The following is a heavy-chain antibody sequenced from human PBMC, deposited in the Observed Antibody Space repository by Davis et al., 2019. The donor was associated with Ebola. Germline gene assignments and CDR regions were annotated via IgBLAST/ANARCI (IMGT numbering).Heavy chain of an antibody. D-gene: IGHD6-19*01. V-gene: IGHV3-7*01. CDR1: GFTFISYW. Sequence: GGSLRLSCAASGFTFISYWMNWVRQAPGKGLEWVANIKQDGSEKYYVDSVKGRFSISRDNAKNSLYLQMNGLRAEDTAVYYCARAAIAVAGSGEYFQHWGQGTLVTVSS. CDR3: ARAAIAVAGSGEYFQH. J-gene: IGHJ1*01. CDR2: IKQDGSEK.